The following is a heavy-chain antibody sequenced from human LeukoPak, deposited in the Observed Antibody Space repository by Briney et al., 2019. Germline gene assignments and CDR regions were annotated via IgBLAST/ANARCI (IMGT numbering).Heavy chain of an antibody. CDR2: ISSSSSYI. Sequence: GGSLRLSCAASGFTFSSYSMNWVRQAPGKGLEWVSSISSSSSYIYYADSVKGRFTISGDNAKNSLYLQMNSLRAEDTAVYYCARDQDSSGYYYTYFDYWGQGTLVTVSS. CDR3: ARDQDSSGYYYTYFDY. J-gene: IGHJ4*02. D-gene: IGHD3-22*01. V-gene: IGHV3-21*01. CDR1: GFTFSSYS.